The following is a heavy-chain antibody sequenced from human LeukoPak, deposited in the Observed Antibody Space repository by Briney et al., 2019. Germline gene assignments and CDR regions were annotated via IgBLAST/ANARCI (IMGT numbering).Heavy chain of an antibody. V-gene: IGHV3-23*01. J-gene: IGHJ4*02. CDR2: ITGNGGST. CDR3: AKAHPYYDFWSGYYPFNTFDY. CDR1: GFTFTNYA. Sequence: GGTLRLSCAASGFTFTNYAMSWVRQAPGKGLEWVSAITGNGGSTYYADSVKGRFTISRDNSKNTLYLQMNSLRAEDTAVYYCAKAHPYYDFWSGYYPFNTFDYWGQGTLVTVSS. D-gene: IGHD3-3*01.